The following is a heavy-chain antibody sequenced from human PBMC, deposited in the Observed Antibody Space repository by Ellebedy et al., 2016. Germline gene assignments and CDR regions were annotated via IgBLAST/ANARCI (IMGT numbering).Heavy chain of an antibody. CDR2: IAPGENIQ. CDR1: GLTLSTLV. Sequence: GGSLRLXXTGSGLTLSTLVMHWVRQAPGKGLEWVAVIAPGENIQNYVDSVKGRFTISRDNPTNTVYLQMDSLRPEDAAVYYCAREGHSSGHAGDFDVWGQGTLVTVSS. J-gene: IGHJ4*02. CDR3: AREGHSSGHAGDFDV. D-gene: IGHD6-19*01. V-gene: IGHV3-30*03.